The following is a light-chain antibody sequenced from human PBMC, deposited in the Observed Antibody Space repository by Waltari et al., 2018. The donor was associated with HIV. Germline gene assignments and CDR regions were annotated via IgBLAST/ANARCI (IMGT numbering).Light chain of an antibody. CDR1: RSDVGDYNY. J-gene: IGLJ1*01. CDR3: CAYAAAHISYV. CDR2: DVS. Sequence: CTGTRSDVGDYNYVSWYQQHPGKAPKLIIFDVSQRPSGVPDRFSGSKSGSTASLTISGLQTEDEADYFCCAYAAAHISYVFGSGTKVAVL. V-gene: IGLV2-11*01.